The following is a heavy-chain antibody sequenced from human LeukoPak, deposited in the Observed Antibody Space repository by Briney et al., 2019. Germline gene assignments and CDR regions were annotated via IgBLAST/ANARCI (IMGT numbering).Heavy chain of an antibody. Sequence: GGSLRLSCAASGFTFSSYGMHWVRQAPGKGLEWVAVISYDGSNKYYADSVKGRFTISRDNSENTLYLQMNSLRAEDTAVYYCAKENIAARPDYYYYYGMDVWGQGTTVTVSS. CDR1: GFTFSSYG. CDR3: AKENIAARPDYYYYYGMDV. V-gene: IGHV3-30*18. J-gene: IGHJ6*02. D-gene: IGHD6-6*01. CDR2: ISYDGSNK.